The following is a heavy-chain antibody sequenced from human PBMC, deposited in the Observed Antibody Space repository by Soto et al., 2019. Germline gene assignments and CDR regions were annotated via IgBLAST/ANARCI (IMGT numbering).Heavy chain of an antibody. CDR3: ARVPSSGWTLFDY. CDR1: GGSISSGDYY. J-gene: IGHJ4*02. D-gene: IGHD6-19*01. Sequence: SETLSLTCTVSGGSISSGDYYWSWIRQPPGKGLEWIGYIYYSGSTYYNPSLKSRVTISVDTSKNQFSLKLSSVTVADTAVYYCARVPSSGWTLFDYWGQGTLVTVSS. V-gene: IGHV4-30-4*01. CDR2: IYYSGST.